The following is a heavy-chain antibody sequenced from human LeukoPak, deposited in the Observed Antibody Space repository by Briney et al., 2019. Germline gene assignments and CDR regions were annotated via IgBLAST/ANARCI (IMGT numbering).Heavy chain of an antibody. CDR1: GGSVSSISSY. CDR3: ARHYYDSSGLAYYFDN. Sequence: PSETLSLTCTVSGGSVSSISSYWGWIRQPPGKGLEWIGSIRYSGRTYYNPSLQGRVTMSVDTSKNRFSLRLSSVTAADTAVYSCARHYYDSSGLAYYFDNWGQGTLVTVSS. V-gene: IGHV4-39*01. D-gene: IGHD3-22*01. J-gene: IGHJ4*02. CDR2: IRYSGRT.